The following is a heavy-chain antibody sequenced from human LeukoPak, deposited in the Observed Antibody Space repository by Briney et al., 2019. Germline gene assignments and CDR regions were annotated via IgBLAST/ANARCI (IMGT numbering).Heavy chain of an antibody. CDR3: GRDCCLFGTKRSFDI. J-gene: IGHJ3*02. CDR1: GFTFSDYY. V-gene: IGHV3-11*01. Sequence: GGSLRLSCAASGFTFSDYYMGWIHQAPGKGLEWVSYIGGSGSITFYADSVKGRFTISRDNAKNSVYLQMNSLRAADTAVYYCGRDCCLFGTKRSFDIWGQGTMVTVSS. D-gene: IGHD3-9*01. CDR2: IGGSGSIT.